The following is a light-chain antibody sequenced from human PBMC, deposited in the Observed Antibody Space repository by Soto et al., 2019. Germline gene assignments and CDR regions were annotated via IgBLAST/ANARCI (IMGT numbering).Light chain of an antibody. Sequence: QSALTQHASVSGSPGQSITISCTGTSSDVGNYNYVSWYQQHPGKVPRLMIYDVSNRPSGISDRFSGSKSGNTASLTISGLQAEDEADYYCSSYTTSSTLVFGGGTKLTVL. J-gene: IGLJ2*01. CDR1: SSDVGNYNY. CDR3: SSYTTSSTLV. CDR2: DVS. V-gene: IGLV2-14*03.